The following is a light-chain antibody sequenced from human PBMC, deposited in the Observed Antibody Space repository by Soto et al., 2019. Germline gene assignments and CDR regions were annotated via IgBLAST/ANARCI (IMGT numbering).Light chain of an antibody. Sequence: EIVMTQSPATLSVSPGERATLSCRASQSVSNNLAWYQQKPGQAPRLLIFLASTRATGIPARFSGSGSGTDFTLTISSLQSEDFAVYYCQQYNDWPPYTFGQGTKLEIK. CDR2: LAS. CDR3: QQYNDWPPYT. CDR1: QSVSNN. J-gene: IGKJ2*01. V-gene: IGKV3-15*01.